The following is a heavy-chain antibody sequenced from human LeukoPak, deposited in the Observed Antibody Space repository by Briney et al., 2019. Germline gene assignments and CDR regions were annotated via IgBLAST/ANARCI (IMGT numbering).Heavy chain of an antibody. CDR1: DDSFTSHY. D-gene: IGHD4-17*01. J-gene: IGHJ3*02. CDR2: ISYIGST. CDR3: ARDVVTVTKGFDI. Sequence: PSETLSLTCALSDDSFTSHYRTWVRHPPGKGLGWIGYISYIGSTNYNPSLKSRVTISIDTSKNQFSLKLSSVTAADTAVYYCARDVVTVTKGFDIWGQGTMVSVSS. V-gene: IGHV4-59*11.